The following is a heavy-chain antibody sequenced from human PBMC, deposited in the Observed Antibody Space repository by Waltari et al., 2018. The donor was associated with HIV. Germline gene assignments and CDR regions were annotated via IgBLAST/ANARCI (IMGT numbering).Heavy chain of an antibody. Sequence: QVQLVQSGTEVKEPGASLKVSCTASGYPFSDNDCNWARQATGQGHEWIGWMNPKTGNTGFAQTLQGRVILTRDASMNTAYMELNNLTSGDTAVYYCARQGAGDYGDYLFDYWGQGTLLTVSS. D-gene: IGHD4-17*01. CDR2: MNPKTGNT. CDR3: ARQGAGDYGDYLFDY. V-gene: IGHV1-8*01. J-gene: IGHJ4*02. CDR1: GYPFSDND.